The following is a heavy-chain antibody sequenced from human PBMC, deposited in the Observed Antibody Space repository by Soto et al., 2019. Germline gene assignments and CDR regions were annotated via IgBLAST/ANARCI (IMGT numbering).Heavy chain of an antibody. D-gene: IGHD3-10*01. J-gene: IGHJ6*03. CDR2: IYPGDSDT. CDR1: GYSFTSYW. CDR3: ARLITGEYHYMDV. V-gene: IGHV5-51*01. Sequence: PGESLKISCKGSGYSFTSYWIGWVRQMPGKGLEWMGIIYPGDSDTRYSPSFQGQVTISADKSISTAYLQWSSLKASDSAIYYCARLITGEYHYMDVWGKGTTVTVAS.